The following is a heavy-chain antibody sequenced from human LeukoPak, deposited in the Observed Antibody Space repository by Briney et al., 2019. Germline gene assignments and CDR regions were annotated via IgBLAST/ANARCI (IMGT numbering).Heavy chain of an antibody. CDR2: IKDNNDKT. V-gene: IGHV1-18*01. CDR1: GYTFTIYG. D-gene: IGHD2-15*01. CDR3: AKGGYCMGGTCFSYPFDI. Sequence: ASVKVSCKASGYTFTIYGISWVRQAPGQGLEWMGWIKDNNDKTNSAQKFQGRVSMTTDTSTSTAYMELRSVRFDDTAVYYSAKGGYCMGGTCFSYPFDIWGQGTLVTVSS. J-gene: IGHJ3*02.